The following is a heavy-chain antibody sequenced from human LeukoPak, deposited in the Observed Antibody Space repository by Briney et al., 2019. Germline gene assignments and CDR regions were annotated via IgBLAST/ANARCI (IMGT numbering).Heavy chain of an antibody. D-gene: IGHD1-26*01. J-gene: IGHJ5*02. Sequence: PGGSLRLSCAASGFTFSDYYMSWIRQAPGKGLEWVSYISSSGSTIYYADSVKGRFTISRDNAKNSLYLQMNSLRAEDTAVYYCARNPYSGSYVRWFDPWGQGILVTVSS. V-gene: IGHV3-11*04. CDR3: ARNPYSGSYVRWFDP. CDR2: ISSSGSTI. CDR1: GFTFSDYY.